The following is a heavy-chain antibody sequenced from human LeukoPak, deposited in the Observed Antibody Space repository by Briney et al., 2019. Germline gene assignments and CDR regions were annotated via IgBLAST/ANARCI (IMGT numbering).Heavy chain of an antibody. CDR2: IYYSGST. Sequence: SETLSLTCTVSGGSIGSYYWSWIRQPPGKGLEWIGYIYYSGSTNYNPSLKSRVTISVDTSKNQFSLKLSSVTAADTAVYYCARSTDSSGWYWFDYWGQGTLVTVSS. J-gene: IGHJ4*02. D-gene: IGHD6-19*01. CDR3: ARSTDSSGWYWFDY. CDR1: GGSIGSYY. V-gene: IGHV4-59*01.